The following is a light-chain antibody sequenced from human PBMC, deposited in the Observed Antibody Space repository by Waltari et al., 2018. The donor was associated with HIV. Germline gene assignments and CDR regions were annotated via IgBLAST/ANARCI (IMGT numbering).Light chain of an antibody. CDR2: GAS. Sequence: DIQMTQSPSSLSASVGDRITISCRASQNINNFLNWYQQTPGKAPKLLIFGASSLVRRVSARFSGSGYGTDFTLTVTSLQPEDFATYFCHQTYKSPQTFGRGTRLEI. CDR3: HQTYKSPQT. CDR1: QNINNF. V-gene: IGKV1-39*01. J-gene: IGKJ5*01.